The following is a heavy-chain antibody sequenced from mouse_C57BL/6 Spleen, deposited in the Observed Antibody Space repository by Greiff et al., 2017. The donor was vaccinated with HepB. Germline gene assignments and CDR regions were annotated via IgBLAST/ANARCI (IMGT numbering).Heavy chain of an antibody. J-gene: IGHJ4*01. CDR1: GYTFTGYW. CDR2: ILPGSGST. D-gene: IGHD3-2*02. Sequence: LQESGAELMKPGASVKLSCKATGYTFTGYWIEWVKQRPGHGLEWIGEILPGSGSTNYNEKFKGKATFTADKSSNTAYMQLSILTTEDSAIYYCARRTAQAYYYAMDYWGQGTSVTVSS. V-gene: IGHV1-9*01. CDR3: ARRTAQAYYYAMDY.